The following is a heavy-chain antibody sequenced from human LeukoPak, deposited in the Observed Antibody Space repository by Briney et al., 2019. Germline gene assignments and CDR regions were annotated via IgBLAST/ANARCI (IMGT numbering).Heavy chain of an antibody. J-gene: IGHJ4*02. CDR3: ARRTIFGVVIDY. CDR1: GYSISSGYY. D-gene: IGHD3-3*01. CDR2: IYHSGST. Sequence: SETLSLTCAVSGYSISSGYYWGWIRQPPGKGLEWIGSIYHSGSTYYNPSLKSRVTLSVDTSKNQFSLKLSSVTAADTAVYYCARRTIFGVVIDYWGQGTLVTVSS. V-gene: IGHV4-38-2*01.